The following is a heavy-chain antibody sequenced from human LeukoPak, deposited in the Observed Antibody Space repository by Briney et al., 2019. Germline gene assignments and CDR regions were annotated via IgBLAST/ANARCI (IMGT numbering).Heavy chain of an antibody. Sequence: GESLKISCKVSGYRFSTYWIGWVRQLPGKGLEWMGIIHPGDSDTRYSPSFQGQVTISADKSINTAYLQWSSLKASDTAIYYCARSGMVAKHFFDYWGQGTLVPVSS. CDR2: IHPGDSDT. J-gene: IGHJ4*02. CDR3: ARSGMVAKHFFDY. CDR1: GYRFSTYW. V-gene: IGHV5-51*01. D-gene: IGHD5-12*01.